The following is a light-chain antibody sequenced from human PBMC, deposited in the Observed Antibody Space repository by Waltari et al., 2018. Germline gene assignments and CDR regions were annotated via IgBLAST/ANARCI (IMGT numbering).Light chain of an antibody. CDR1: QSVRNN. V-gene: IGKV3-15*01. Sequence: EIVMMQSPATLSVSPEERATLPCRASQSVRNNLVWYQQQPGQAPRLLVYGASTRVTGIPARFSGGGSGAEFTLTISSLQSEDFAVYYCQQYNNWPPWTFGQGTKVEIK. CDR3: QQYNNWPPWT. CDR2: GAS. J-gene: IGKJ1*01.